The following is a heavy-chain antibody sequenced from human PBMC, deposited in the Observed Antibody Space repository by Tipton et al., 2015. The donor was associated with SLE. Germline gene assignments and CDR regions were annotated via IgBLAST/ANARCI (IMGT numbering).Heavy chain of an antibody. CDR3: ARTGSGYGFY. CDR1: GGSISSGGYS. J-gene: IGHJ4*02. V-gene: IGHV4-30-2*01. Sequence: TLSLTCAVSGGSISSGGYSWSWIRQPPGKGLEWIGEINHSGSTNYNPSLKSRVTISVDTSKNQFSLKLSSVTAADTAVYYCARTGSGYGFYWGQGTLVTVSS. CDR2: INHSGST. D-gene: IGHD5-18*01.